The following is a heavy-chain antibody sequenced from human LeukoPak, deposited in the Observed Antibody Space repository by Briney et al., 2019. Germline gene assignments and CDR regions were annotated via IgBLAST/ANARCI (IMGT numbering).Heavy chain of an antibody. D-gene: IGHD2-2*01. CDR3: ARDGSLGYCSSTSCYHNWFDP. V-gene: IGHV3-48*04. CDR1: GFTFSSYS. Sequence: PGGSLRLSCAASGFTFSSYSMNWVRQAPGKGLEWVSYISSSSSTIYYADSVKGRFTISRDNAENSLYLQMNSLRAEDTAVYYCARDGSLGYCSSTSCYHNWFDPWGQGTLVTVSS. J-gene: IGHJ5*02. CDR2: ISSSSSTI.